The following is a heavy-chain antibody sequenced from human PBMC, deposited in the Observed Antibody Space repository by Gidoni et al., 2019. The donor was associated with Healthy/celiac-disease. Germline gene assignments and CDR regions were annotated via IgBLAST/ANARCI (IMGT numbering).Heavy chain of an antibody. CDR1: GFTFADYA. CDR2: IRSKAYGGTT. J-gene: IGHJ3*02. Sequence: EVQLLESGGGLVQPVRSLRLSCTASGFTFADYAIIRFRRAPGKGQEWVGFIRSKAYGGTTEYAASVKGRFTISRDDSKSIAYLQMNSLKTEDTAVYYCTRDYDCSSTSCYGFAFDIWGQGTMVTVSS. CDR3: TRDYDCSSTSCYGFAFDI. V-gene: IGHV3-49*03. D-gene: IGHD2-2*01.